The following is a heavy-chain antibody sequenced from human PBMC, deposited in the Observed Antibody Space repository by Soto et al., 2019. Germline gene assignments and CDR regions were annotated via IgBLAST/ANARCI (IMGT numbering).Heavy chain of an antibody. CDR2: INTYNGMT. Sequence: QVQLVQSGGEVKKPGASVTVSRKASGYTFINYHITWVRQAPGQGLEWMAWINTYNGMTDYAQRFQGGVTMTRDTSTSTAYMELRNLGSDDTAVYFCAKSPRGEMATDWGQGTLVTVSS. CDR3: AKSPRGEMATD. J-gene: IGHJ4*02. CDR1: GYTFINYH. V-gene: IGHV1-18*01. D-gene: IGHD5-12*01.